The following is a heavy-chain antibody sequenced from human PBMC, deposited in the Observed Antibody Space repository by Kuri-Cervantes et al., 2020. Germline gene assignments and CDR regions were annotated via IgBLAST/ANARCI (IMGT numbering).Heavy chain of an antibody. CDR2: IKQDGSEK. J-gene: IGHJ4*02. V-gene: IGHV3-7*01. CDR1: GFTFSSYW. CDR3: ARESYGGNSMSYFDY. Sequence: GESLKISCAASGFTFSSYWMSWVRQAPGKGLEWVANIKQDGSEKYYVDSVKGRSTISRDNAKNSLYLQMNSLRAEDTAVYYCARESYGGNSMSYFDYWGQGTLVTVSS. D-gene: IGHD4-23*01.